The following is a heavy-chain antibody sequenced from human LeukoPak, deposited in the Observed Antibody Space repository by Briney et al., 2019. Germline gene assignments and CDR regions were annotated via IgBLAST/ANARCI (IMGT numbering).Heavy chain of an antibody. CDR3: AREAVLGIAAAGYAFDI. V-gene: IGHV4-4*07. D-gene: IGHD6-13*01. CDR2: IYTSGST. J-gene: IGHJ3*02. CDR1: GGSFSGYY. Sequence: PSETLSLACAVYGGSFSGYYWSWIRQPPGKGLEWIGRIYTSGSTNYNPSLKSRVTMSVDTSKNQFSLKLSSVTAADTAVYYCAREAVLGIAAAGYAFDIWGQGTMVTVSS.